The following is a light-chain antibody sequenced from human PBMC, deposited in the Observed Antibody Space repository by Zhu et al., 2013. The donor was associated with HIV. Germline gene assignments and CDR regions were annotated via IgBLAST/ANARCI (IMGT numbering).Light chain of an antibody. CDR1: SSNIGKNY. CDR2: DND. Sequence: QSVLTQPPSVSAAPGQKVTMSCSGSSSNIGKNYVSWYQQLPGTAPKLLIYDNDKRPSGIPDRFSGSKSGSSAALAITGLQTGDEADYYCGTWDSSLSSGVFGGGTKLTVL. J-gene: IGLJ3*02. CDR3: GTWDSSLSSGV. V-gene: IGLV1-51*01.